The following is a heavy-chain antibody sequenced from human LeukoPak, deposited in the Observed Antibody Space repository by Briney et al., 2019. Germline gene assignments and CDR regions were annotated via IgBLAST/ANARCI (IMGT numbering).Heavy chain of an antibody. Sequence: SVKVSCKASGGTFSSYAISWVRQAPGQGLEWMGGIIPIFGTANYAQKFQGRVTITADKSTSSAYMELSSLRSEDTAVYYCARVREGRFFDYWGHGTLVTVSS. CDR1: GGTFSSYA. J-gene: IGHJ4*01. D-gene: IGHD3-3*01. CDR3: ARVREGRFFDY. V-gene: IGHV1-69*06. CDR2: IIPIFGTA.